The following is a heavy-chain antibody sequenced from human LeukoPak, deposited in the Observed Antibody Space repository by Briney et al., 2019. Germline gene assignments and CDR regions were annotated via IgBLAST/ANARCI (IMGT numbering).Heavy chain of an antibody. Sequence: GGSLRLSCAASGFTFRTSGMNWVRQAPGKGLEWVSSVSNSGDYIHYADSVKGRFTISRDSSKNSLYLQMNSLRAEDTAVYYCAKRDTYCGGDCYSHIDYWGQGTLVTVSS. D-gene: IGHD2-21*02. CDR1: GFTFRTSG. V-gene: IGHV3-21*06. J-gene: IGHJ4*02. CDR3: AKRDTYCGGDCYSHIDY. CDR2: VSNSGDYI.